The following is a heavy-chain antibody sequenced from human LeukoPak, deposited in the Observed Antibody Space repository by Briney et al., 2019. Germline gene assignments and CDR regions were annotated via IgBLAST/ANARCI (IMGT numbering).Heavy chain of an antibody. CDR3: ARLLNDYGDYILGY. CDR1: GGTFSSYA. V-gene: IGHV1-69*13. CDR2: IIPIFGTA. J-gene: IGHJ4*02. D-gene: IGHD4-17*01. Sequence: SVKVSCKASGGTFSSYAISWVRQAPGQGLEWMGGIIPIFGTANYSQKFQGRVTITADESTSTAYMELSSLRSEDTAVYYCARLLNDYGDYILGYWGQGTLVTVSS.